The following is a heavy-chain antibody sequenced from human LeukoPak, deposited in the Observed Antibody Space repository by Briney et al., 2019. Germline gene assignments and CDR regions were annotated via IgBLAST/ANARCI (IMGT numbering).Heavy chain of an antibody. CDR1: GFTFSSYG. J-gene: IGHJ6*02. Sequence: GGSLRLSCAASGFTFSSYGMHWVRQAPGKGLEWVAVISYDGSNKYYADSVKGRFTISRDNSKITLYLQMNSLRAEDTAVYYCATAYSSSSGYYYYGMDVWGQGTTVTVSS. CDR2: ISYDGSNK. D-gene: IGHD6-6*01. CDR3: ATAYSSSSGYYYYGMDV. V-gene: IGHV3-30*03.